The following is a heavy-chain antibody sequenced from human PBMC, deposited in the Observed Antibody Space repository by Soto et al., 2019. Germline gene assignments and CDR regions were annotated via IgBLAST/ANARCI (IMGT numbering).Heavy chain of an antibody. CDR1: GFTFDSYA. CDR2: ISGSADGT. Sequence: EVKLLESGGGLAQPGGSLRLSCVGSGFTFDSYAISWVRQAPGERLQWIAAISGSADGTDYAHSVRVRFTISRDNAKKTVHLQMDSLRVEDTAVYFCAKDTVGGYSFWSGYYSDGLDVWGQGALVTVS. J-gene: IGHJ3*01. CDR3: AKDTVGGYSFWSGYYSDGLDV. D-gene: IGHD3-3*01. V-gene: IGHV3-23*01.